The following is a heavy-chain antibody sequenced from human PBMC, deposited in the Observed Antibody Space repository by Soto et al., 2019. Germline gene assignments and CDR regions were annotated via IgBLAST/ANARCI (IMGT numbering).Heavy chain of an antibody. V-gene: IGHV5-51*01. CDR3: ARLQERRNGCDY. CDR2: IYPGDSDT. Sequence: GESRKIPCKGSGYNFTSFWIGWVRQMPGKGLEWMGIIYPGDSDTRYSPSFQGQVTISADNSISTAYLQWSSQKASDAAMYYCARLQERRNGCDYWGQGTLVTVSS. D-gene: IGHD1-1*01. CDR1: GYNFTSFW. J-gene: IGHJ4*02.